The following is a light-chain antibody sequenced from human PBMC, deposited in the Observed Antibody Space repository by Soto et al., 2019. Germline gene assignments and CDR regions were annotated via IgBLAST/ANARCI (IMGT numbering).Light chain of an antibody. Sequence: DIVMTQSPDSLAVSLGERATINCKSSQSVLFSNSKNYLAWYQQKPGQAPXXLIYDASTRATGIPARFSGSGSGTEFTLIISSLQSEDFAVYYCQQYSNWLTFGGGTKVDIK. J-gene: IGKJ4*01. CDR1: QSVLFSNSKNY. V-gene: IGKV3-15*01. CDR3: QQYSNWLT. CDR2: DAS.